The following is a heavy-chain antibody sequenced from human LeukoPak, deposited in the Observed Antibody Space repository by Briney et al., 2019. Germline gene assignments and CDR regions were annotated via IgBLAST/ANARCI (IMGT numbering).Heavy chain of an antibody. CDR3: ARSPTPYSGSYYSWAFDI. Sequence: SETLSLTCTVSGYSISSGYYWGWIRQPPGKGLEWIGSIYHSGSTYYNPSLKSRVTISVDTSKNQFSLKLSSVTAADTAVYYCARSPTPYSGSYYSWAFDIWGQGTMVTVSS. CDR2: IYHSGST. CDR1: GYSISSGYY. J-gene: IGHJ3*02. D-gene: IGHD1-26*01. V-gene: IGHV4-38-2*02.